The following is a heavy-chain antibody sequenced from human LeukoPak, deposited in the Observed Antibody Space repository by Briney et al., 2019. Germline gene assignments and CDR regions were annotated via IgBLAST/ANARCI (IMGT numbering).Heavy chain of an antibody. CDR3: AKSEGTSWHTFDY. Sequence: PGGSLRLSCAASGFTFSNYAMTWVRQAPGKGLEWVSVISPSGGSTYYADSVKGRFTSSRDNSKNTLYLQMNSLRAEDTAVYYCAKSEGTSWHTFDYWGQGTLVTVSS. V-gene: IGHV3-23*01. D-gene: IGHD6-13*01. CDR1: GFTFSNYA. J-gene: IGHJ4*02. CDR2: ISPSGGST.